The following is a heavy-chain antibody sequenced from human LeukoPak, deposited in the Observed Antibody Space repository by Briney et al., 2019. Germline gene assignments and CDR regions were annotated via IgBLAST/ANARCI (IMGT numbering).Heavy chain of an antibody. CDR2: VTWNSGNI. CDR3: AKAASGSGYYFDS. Sequence: GRSLRLSCAASGFTFDAYAMHWVRQAPGKGLEWVSIVTWNSGNITYADSVKGRFTISRDNAKNSLYLQMNSLRDEDTALYYCAKAASGSGYYFDSWGQGTLVTVSS. V-gene: IGHV3-9*01. D-gene: IGHD3-10*01. J-gene: IGHJ4*02. CDR1: GFTFDAYA.